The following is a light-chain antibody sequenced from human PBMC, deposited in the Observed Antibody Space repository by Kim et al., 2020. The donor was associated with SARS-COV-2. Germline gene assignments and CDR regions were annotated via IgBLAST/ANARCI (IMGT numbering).Light chain of an antibody. CDR1: QSISSN. V-gene: IGKV3-15*01. CDR2: GAS. Sequence: EIVMTQSPATLSVSPGEGATLSCRASQSISSNLAWYQQKPGQAPRLLIHGASTRATGIPARFSGSGSGTDFTLTISSLQSEDFAVYYCQQYNDWLITFGQGTKLEIK. CDR3: QQYNDWLIT. J-gene: IGKJ2*01.